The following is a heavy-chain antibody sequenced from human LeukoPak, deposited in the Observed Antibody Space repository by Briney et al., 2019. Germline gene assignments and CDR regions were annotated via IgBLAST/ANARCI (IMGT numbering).Heavy chain of an antibody. J-gene: IGHJ4*02. CDR1: GFTFSSYA. CDR3: ARGLYYYGSGSYLFDY. D-gene: IGHD3-10*01. CDR2: ISYDGSNK. Sequence: PGGSLRLSCTASGFTFSSYAMHWVRQAPGKGLEWVAVISYDGSNKYYADSVKGRFTISRDNSKNTLYLQMNSLRAEDTAVYYCARGLYYYGSGSYLFDYWGQGTLVTVSS. V-gene: IGHV3-30-3*01.